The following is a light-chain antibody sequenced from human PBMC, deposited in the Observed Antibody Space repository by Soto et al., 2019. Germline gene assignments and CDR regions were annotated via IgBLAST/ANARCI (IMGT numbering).Light chain of an antibody. Sequence: DIQMTQSPSSLFASVGDRVIITCRASQGISNYLAWYQQKPGTAPKLLIYAASALQSGVPSRFGGSGSGTDFTLTINSLQPQDVATYYCQKYNSASLTFGRGTKVEIK. V-gene: IGKV1-27*01. CDR2: AAS. J-gene: IGKJ4*01. CDR1: QGISNY. CDR3: QKYNSASLT.